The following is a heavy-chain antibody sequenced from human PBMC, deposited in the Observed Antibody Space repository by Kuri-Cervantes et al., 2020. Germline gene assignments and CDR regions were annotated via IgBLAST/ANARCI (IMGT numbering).Heavy chain of an antibody. CDR3: ARAEYDFWSGYNIVATYYFDY. D-gene: IGHD3-3*01. Sequence: GESLKISCAASGFTFSSYWMSWVRQAPGKGLEWVAVISSDGSNKYYADSVKGRFTISRDNSKNTLYLQMNSLRAEDTAVYYCARAEYDFWSGYNIVATYYFDYWGQGTLVTVSS. V-gene: IGHV3-30*01. J-gene: IGHJ4*02. CDR1: GFTFSSYW. CDR2: ISSDGSNK.